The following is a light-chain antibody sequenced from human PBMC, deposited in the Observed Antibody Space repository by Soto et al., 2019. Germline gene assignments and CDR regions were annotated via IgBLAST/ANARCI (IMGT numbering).Light chain of an antibody. CDR3: QQRSNWPSIT. CDR1: WSVSSY. V-gene: IGKV3-11*01. J-gene: IGKJ5*01. Sequence: EIVLTQSPATLSLSPGERATLACRGSWSVSSYLAWYQQKPGQAPRLLIYDASNRATGIPARFSGSGSGTDFTHTINSLEPEDFAVYYCQQRSNWPSITFGQGTRLEIK. CDR2: DAS.